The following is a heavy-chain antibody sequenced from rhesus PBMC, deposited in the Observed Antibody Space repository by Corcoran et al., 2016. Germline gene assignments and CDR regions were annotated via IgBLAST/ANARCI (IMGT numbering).Heavy chain of an antibody. J-gene: IGHJ5-1*01. CDR3: ARVGIFGLVIVDV. V-gene: IGHV4S7*01. CDR2: IYGGSGST. Sequence: QVQLQESGPGVVKPSETLSLTCAVSGGSISGYYLWSWIRQPPGQGLEWIGYIYGGSGSTSYNPSLKSRVIISIDTSKNQFSLKLSSVTAADTAVYYCARVGIFGLVIVDVWGTGVLVTVSS. CDR1: GGSISGYYL. D-gene: IGHD3-3*01.